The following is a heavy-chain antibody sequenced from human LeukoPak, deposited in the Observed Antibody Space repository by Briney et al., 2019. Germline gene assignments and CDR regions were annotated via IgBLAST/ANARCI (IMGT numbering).Heavy chain of an antibody. CDR2: INPNSGGT. CDR3: ARELGGYSGYDYGY. CDR1: GYTFTGYY. J-gene: IGHJ4*02. V-gene: IGHV1-2*02. D-gene: IGHD5-12*01. Sequence: ASVKVSCKASGYTFTGYYVHWVRQAPGQGLEWMGWINPNSGGTNYAQKFQGRVTMTRDTSISTAYMELSRLRSDDTAVYYCARELGGYSGYDYGYWGQGTLVTVSS.